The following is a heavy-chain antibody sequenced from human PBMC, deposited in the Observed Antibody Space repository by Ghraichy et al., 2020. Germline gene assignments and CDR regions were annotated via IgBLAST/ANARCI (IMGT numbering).Heavy chain of an antibody. V-gene: IGHV4-4*02. CDR3: ARDLAYSGTLREPAQSFKDAFDI. Sequence: SETLSLTCAVSGGSISSSNWWSWVRQPPGKGLEWIGEIYHSGSTNYNPSLKSRVTISVDKSKNQFSLKLSSVTAADTAVYYCARDLAYSGTLREPAQSFKDAFDIWGQGTMVTVSS. D-gene: IGHD5-12*01. CDR2: IYHSGST. CDR1: GGSISSSNW. J-gene: IGHJ3*02.